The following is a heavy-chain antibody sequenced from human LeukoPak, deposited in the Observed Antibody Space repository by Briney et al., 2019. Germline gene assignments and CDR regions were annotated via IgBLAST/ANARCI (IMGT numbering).Heavy chain of an antibody. V-gene: IGHV4-34*01. J-gene: IGHJ4*02. CDR3: ATLVRAY. D-gene: IGHD6-6*01. CDR2: INHSGST. CDR1: GGSFSGYY. Sequence: SETLSLTCAVYGGSFSGYYWSWIRQPPGKGPEWIGEINHSGSTNYNPSLKSRVTISVDTSKNQFSLKLSSVTAADTAVYYCATLVRAYWGQGTLVTVSS.